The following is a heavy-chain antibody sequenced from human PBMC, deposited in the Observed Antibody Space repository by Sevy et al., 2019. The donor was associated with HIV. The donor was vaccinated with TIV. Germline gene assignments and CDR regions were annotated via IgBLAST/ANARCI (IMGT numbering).Heavy chain of an antibody. CDR2: ISSSSSYI. CDR3: ARVFSRGSGYYYGYHYYGMDV. V-gene: IGHV3-21*01. D-gene: IGHD3-22*01. CDR1: GFTFSSYS. Sequence: GGSLRLSCAASGFTFSSYSMNWVRQAPGKGLEWVSSISSSSSYIYYADSVKGRFTISRDNAKNSLYLQMNSLRAEDTAVYYCARVFSRGSGYYYGYHYYGMDVWGQGTTVTISS. J-gene: IGHJ6*02.